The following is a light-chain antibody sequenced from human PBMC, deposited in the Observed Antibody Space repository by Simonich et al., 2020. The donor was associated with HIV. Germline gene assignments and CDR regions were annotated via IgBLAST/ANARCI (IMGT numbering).Light chain of an antibody. J-gene: IGLJ3*02. CDR3: SSYTSSTTLVV. CDR1: SSDVGAYNY. V-gene: IGLV2-14*03. Sequence: QSALTQPASVSGSPGQSITISCTGTSSDVGAYNYVSWYRQHPGKAPKLMIYDVSNRPSGVSKRFSGSKAGNTASLTISGLQAEDEADYYCSSYTSSTTLVVFGGGTKVTVL. CDR2: DVS.